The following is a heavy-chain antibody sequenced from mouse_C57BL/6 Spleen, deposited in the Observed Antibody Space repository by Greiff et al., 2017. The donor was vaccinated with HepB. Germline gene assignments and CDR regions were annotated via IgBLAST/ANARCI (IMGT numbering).Heavy chain of an antibody. J-gene: IGHJ3*01. CDR3: ARDYGSIGRFAY. Sequence: VQLQQPGAELVRPGSSVKLSCKASGYTFTSYWMHWVKQRPIQGLEWIGNIDPSDSETHYNQKFKDKATLTVDKSSSTAYMQLSSLTSEDSAVYYCARDYGSIGRFAYWGQGTLVTVSA. CDR1: GYTFTSYW. CDR2: IDPSDSET. D-gene: IGHD1-1*01. V-gene: IGHV1-52*01.